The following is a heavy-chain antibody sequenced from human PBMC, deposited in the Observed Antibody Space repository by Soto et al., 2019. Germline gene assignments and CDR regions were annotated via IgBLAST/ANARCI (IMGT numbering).Heavy chain of an antibody. CDR1: GGSISSSSYY. CDR3: ARFPSLLPFTMIVVVRGLDAFDI. Sequence: SETLSLTCTVSGGSISSSSYYWGWIRQPPGKGLEWIGSIYYSGSTYYNPSLKSRVTISVDTSKNQISLKMSSVTAADTAVYYCARFPSLLPFTMIVVVRGLDAFDIWGQGTMVTVSS. D-gene: IGHD3-22*01. CDR2: IYYSGST. J-gene: IGHJ3*02. V-gene: IGHV4-39*01.